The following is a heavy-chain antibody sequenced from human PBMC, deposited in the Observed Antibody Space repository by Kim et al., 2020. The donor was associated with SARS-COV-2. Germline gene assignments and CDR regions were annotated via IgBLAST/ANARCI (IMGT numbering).Heavy chain of an antibody. CDR2: VQTDADGGTT. Sequence: GGSLRLSCAASGFTFSHAWMNWVRQAPGKGLEWVGRVQTDADGGTTDYAAPVKGRFIISRDESANTLYLQMNSLKPEDTAVYYCATDPSSTKISLYNVAVGGQGTTVTVSS. CDR1: GFTFSHAW. D-gene: IGHD1-1*01. V-gene: IGHV3-15*01. CDR3: ATDPSSTKISLYNVAV. J-gene: IGHJ6*02.